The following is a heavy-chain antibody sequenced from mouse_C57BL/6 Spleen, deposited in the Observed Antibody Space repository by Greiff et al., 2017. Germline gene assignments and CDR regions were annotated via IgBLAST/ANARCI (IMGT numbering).Heavy chain of an antibody. V-gene: IGHV5-16*01. Sequence: DVHLVESEGGLVQPGSSMKLSCTASGFTFSDYYMAWVRQVPEKGLEWVANINYDGSCTYYLDSLKCRFIISRDNAKNILYLQMSSLKSEDTATYYCARGYYYGSSYYAMDYWGQGTSVTVSA. CDR3: ARGYYYGSSYYAMDY. D-gene: IGHD1-1*01. CDR2: INYDGSCT. J-gene: IGHJ4*01. CDR1: GFTFSDYY.